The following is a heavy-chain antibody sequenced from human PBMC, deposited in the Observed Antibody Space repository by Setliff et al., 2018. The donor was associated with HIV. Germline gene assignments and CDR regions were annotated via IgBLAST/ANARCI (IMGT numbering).Heavy chain of an antibody. CDR2: IYYSGST. CDR3: ARHKSQPYYFDY. CDR1: GGSISSYY. V-gene: IGHV4-59*08. J-gene: IGHJ4*02. Sequence: SETLSLTCTVSGGSISSYYWSWIRQPPGKGLEWIGYIYYSGSTNYNPSLKSRVTISVDTSKNQFSLKLSSVTAADTAVYYCARHKSQPYYFDYWGLGTLVTVSS.